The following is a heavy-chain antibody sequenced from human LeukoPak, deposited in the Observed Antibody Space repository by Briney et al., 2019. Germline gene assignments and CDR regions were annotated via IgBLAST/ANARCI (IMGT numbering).Heavy chain of an antibody. Sequence: GGSLRLSCAASGFTFSTYAMHWVRQAPGKGLEWVTFIRNDGSHKYYTDSVKGRFTISRDNSKNTLFLQMNSLIPEDTAAYYCAKDGGWYELYYMDVWGTGTTVTVSS. D-gene: IGHD6-19*01. CDR1: GFTFSTYA. V-gene: IGHV3-30*02. CDR2: IRNDGSHK. CDR3: AKDGGWYELYYMDV. J-gene: IGHJ6*03.